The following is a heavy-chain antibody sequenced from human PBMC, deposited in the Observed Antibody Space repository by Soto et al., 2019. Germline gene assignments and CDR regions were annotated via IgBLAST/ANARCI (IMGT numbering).Heavy chain of an antibody. CDR1: GYTLTGYY. V-gene: IGHV1-2*02. J-gene: IGHJ4*02. D-gene: IGHD3-22*01. Sequence: GASVKVSCKASGYTLTGYYMHWVRQAPGQGLEWMGWINPNSGGTNYAQKFQGRVTMTRDTSISTAYMELSRLRSDDTAVYYCARAYYDSSGYCGYWGQGTLVTVSS. CDR2: INPNSGGT. CDR3: ARAYYDSSGYCGY.